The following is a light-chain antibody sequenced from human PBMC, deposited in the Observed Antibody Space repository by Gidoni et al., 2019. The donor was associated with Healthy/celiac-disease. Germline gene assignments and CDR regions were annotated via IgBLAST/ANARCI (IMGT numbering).Light chain of an antibody. J-gene: IGKJ1*01. V-gene: IGKV3-11*01. CDR3: QQRERT. CDR1: QSVSSY. CDR2: DAS. Sequence: EIVLTQSPATLSLSPGERATLSCRASQSVSSYLAWYQQKPGQAPSLLIYDASNRATGIPARCSGSGSGTDFTLTISSLEPEDFAVYYCQQRERTFGQGTKVEIK.